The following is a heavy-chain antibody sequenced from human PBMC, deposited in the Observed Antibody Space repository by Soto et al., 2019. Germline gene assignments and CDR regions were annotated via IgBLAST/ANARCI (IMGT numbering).Heavy chain of an antibody. D-gene: IGHD3-10*01. V-gene: IGHV3-15*07. CDR3: TTSLYYIPGAD. CDR2: IKSKSDGETI. CDR1: GLTFSDAW. Sequence: EVQLVESGGGLVKPGDSLTLPCAASGLTFSDAWMNWVRQAPGKGLEWVGRIKSKSDGETIDYAAPVKGRFTISRDDSKGTFYLHMNSLKTEDTAVYYCTTSLYYIPGADWGQGTLVTVSP. J-gene: IGHJ4*02.